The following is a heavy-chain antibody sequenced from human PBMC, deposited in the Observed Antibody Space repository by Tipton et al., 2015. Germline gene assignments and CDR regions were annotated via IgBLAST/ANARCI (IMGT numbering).Heavy chain of an antibody. Sequence: TLSLTCSVSSDSISKYYWSWVRQPPGKELEWIGYIQYSGSTNYNPSLKSRVTISVDTSKNQFSLQLTSVTAIDTAVYYCARVSHYGDIDSWGQGTLVTVSS. V-gene: IGHV4-59*08. CDR1: SDSISKYY. CDR2: IQYSGST. CDR3: ARVSHYGDIDS. D-gene: IGHD4-17*01. J-gene: IGHJ4*02.